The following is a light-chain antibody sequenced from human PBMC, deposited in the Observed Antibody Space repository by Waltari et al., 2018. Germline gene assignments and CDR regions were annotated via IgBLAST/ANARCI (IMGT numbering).Light chain of an antibody. CDR3: HSRDSSGDVV. Sequence: SSELTQDPAVSVALGQTVRITCQGDSLRTYYVSWFHQKPGHAPALVIYGKNNRPSGIPDRFSASSSGSTASLTIIGAQAEDEADYYCHSRDSSGDVVIGGGTKLTVV. CDR1: SLRTYY. CDR2: GKN. J-gene: IGLJ2*01. V-gene: IGLV3-19*01.